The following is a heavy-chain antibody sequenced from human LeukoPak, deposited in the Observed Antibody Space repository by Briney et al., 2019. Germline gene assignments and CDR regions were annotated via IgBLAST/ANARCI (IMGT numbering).Heavy chain of an antibody. CDR1: GGSISSYY. V-gene: IGHV4-59*01. CDR3: ASDTYYYGMDV. CDR2: IYYSGST. J-gene: IGHJ6*02. Sequence: PSETLSLTCTVSGGSISSYYWSWIRQPPGKGLEWIGYIYYSGSTNYNPSLKSRVTISVDTSKNQFSLKLSSVTAADTAVYHCASDTYYYGMDVWGQGTTVTVSS.